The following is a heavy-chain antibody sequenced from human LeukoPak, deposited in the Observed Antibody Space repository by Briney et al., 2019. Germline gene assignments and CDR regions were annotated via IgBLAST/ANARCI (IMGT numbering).Heavy chain of an antibody. CDR2: IRWNSGSI. CDR3: AKDNRYYDFWSGYFDY. CDR1: GYTFDDYA. V-gene: IGHV3-9*01. D-gene: IGHD3-3*01. J-gene: IGHJ4*02. Sequence: GRSLRLSCAASGYTFDDYAMHWVRQAPGKGLEWVSGIRWNSGSIGYADSVKGRFTISRDNAKNSLYLQMNSLRAEDTALYYCAKDNRYYDFWSGYFDYWGQGTPVTVSS.